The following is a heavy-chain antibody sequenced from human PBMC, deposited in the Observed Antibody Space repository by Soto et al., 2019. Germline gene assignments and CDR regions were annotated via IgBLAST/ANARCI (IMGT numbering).Heavy chain of an antibody. CDR3: AKAGNVDYYGAGRYGVFDY. J-gene: IGHJ4*02. CDR1: GFTFDDHA. CDR2: ISWNSDTI. D-gene: IGHD3-10*01. Sequence: EVQLVESGGGLVQPGRSLRLSCAASGFTFDDHAMHWVRQAPGMGLEWVSGISWNSDTIGYADSVKGRFTVSRDNAKNSLYLQMNSLRAEDTALYYCAKAGNVDYYGAGRYGVFDYWGQGTLVTVSS. V-gene: IGHV3-9*01.